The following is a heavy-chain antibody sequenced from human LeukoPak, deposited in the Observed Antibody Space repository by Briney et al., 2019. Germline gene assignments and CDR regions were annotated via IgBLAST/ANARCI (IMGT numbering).Heavy chain of an antibody. CDR1: GFTFSSYA. CDR3: AREDGSGSYPGYYYGVDV. J-gene: IGHJ6*02. Sequence: GGSLRLSCAASGFTFSSYAMSWVRQAPGKGLEWVSLIYTGGNTFYADSVKGRFTISRDISKNTLYLQMNSLRAEDTAVYYCAREDGSGSYPGYYYGVDVWGQGTTVTVSS. D-gene: IGHD3-10*01. V-gene: IGHV3-53*01. CDR2: IYTGGNT.